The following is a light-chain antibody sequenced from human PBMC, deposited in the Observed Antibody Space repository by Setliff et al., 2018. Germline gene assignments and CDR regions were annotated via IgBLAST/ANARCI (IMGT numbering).Light chain of an antibody. CDR3: SSYTSSSHPV. Sequence: QSLLTQPPPVSGSPGHSVTISCTGTSSDVGGYNRVSWYQHPPGTAPKLMIYDVSHRPSGVPDRFPGSKSGNTASLTISGLQAEDEADYYCSSYTSSSHPVFGGGTKVTVL. CDR1: SSDVGGYNR. J-gene: IGLJ3*02. V-gene: IGLV2-18*02. CDR2: DVS.